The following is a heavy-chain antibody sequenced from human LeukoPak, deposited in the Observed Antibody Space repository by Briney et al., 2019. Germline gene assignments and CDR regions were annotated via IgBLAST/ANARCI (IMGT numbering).Heavy chain of an antibody. D-gene: IGHD3-22*01. J-gene: IGHJ4*02. CDR3: TTGRYYYDSSGYEYPDY. CDR1: GFTFSNAW. Sequence: PGGSLRLSCAASGFTFSNAWMSWVRQAPGKGLEWVGRIKSKTDGGTTDYAAPVKSRFTISRDDSKNTLYLQMNSLKTEDTAVYYCTTGRYYYDSSGYEYPDYWGQGTLVTVSS. CDR2: IKSKTDGGTT. V-gene: IGHV3-15*01.